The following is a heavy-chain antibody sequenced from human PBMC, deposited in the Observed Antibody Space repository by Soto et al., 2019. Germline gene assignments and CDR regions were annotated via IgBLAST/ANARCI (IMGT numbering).Heavy chain of an antibody. V-gene: IGHV4-59*01. CDR2: IYYSGTT. CDR1: GGSISTYY. Sequence: KPSETLSLTCTVSGGSISTYYWTWIRQPPGKGLQWIGNIYYSGTTNYNPSLKSRVTISVDTSKSQFSLKLSSVAAADTAIYYCARGRDWFDPWGQGTLVTVSS. J-gene: IGHJ5*02. CDR3: ARGRDWFDP.